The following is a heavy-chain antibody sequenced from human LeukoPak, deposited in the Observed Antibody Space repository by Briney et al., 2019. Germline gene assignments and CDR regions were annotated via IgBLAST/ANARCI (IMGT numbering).Heavy chain of an antibody. J-gene: IGHJ6*04. CDR1: RYTFTSYT. D-gene: IGHD3-10*01. CDR2: ISAYNGNT. Sequence: ASVKVACKASRYTFTSYTISWVRQAPGQGREWMGWISAYNGNTNYAQKFQGTVTMTEDTSTDTAYMELRSLRSEDTAVYYCAQGVWFGKYLDVWGKGDTVTISS. CDR3: AQGVWFGKYLDV. V-gene: IGHV1-18*01.